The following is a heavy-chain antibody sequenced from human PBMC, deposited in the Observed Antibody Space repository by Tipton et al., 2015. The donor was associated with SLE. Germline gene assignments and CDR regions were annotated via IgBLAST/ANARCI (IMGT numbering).Heavy chain of an antibody. Sequence: TLSLTCAVYGGSFSGYYWSWIRQPPGKGLEWIGEINHSGSTNYNPSLKSRVTISVDTSKNQFSLKLSSVTAADRAVYYCARIITIFGVVITFNWFDPWGQGTLVTVSS. CDR2: INHSGST. V-gene: IGHV4-34*01. J-gene: IGHJ5*02. CDR1: GGSFSGYY. CDR3: ARIITIFGVVITFNWFDP. D-gene: IGHD3-3*01.